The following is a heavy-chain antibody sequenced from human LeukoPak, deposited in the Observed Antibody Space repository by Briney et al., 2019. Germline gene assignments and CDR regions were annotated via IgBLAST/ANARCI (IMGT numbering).Heavy chain of an antibody. D-gene: IGHD2-2*02. J-gene: IGHJ4*02. V-gene: IGHV1-18*01. CDR2: ISAYNGNT. CDR3: ARTDALEIVVVPAAIH. Sequence: GASVKVSCKASGYTFTSYGISWVRRAPGQGLEWMGWISAYNGNTNYAQKLQGRVTMTTDTSMSTAYMELRSLRSDDTAVYYCARTDALEIVVVPAAIHWGQGTLVTVSS. CDR1: GYTFTSYG.